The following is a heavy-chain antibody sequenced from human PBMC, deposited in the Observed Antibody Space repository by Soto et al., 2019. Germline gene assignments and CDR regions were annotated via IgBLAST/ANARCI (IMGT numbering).Heavy chain of an antibody. J-gene: IGHJ5*02. Sequence: PSETLSLTCAVYGGSFSGYYWTWIRQPPGTGLEWIGEINHSGSTNYNPSLKSRVTISVDTSKNQFSLKVRSVTAADTAVYYCARETYGDYVGHFDPWGQGILVTVSS. V-gene: IGHV4-34*01. CDR3: ARETYGDYVGHFDP. CDR2: INHSGST. D-gene: IGHD4-17*01. CDR1: GGSFSGYY.